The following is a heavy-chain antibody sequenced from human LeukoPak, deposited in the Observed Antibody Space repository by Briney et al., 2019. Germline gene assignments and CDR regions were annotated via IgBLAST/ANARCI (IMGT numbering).Heavy chain of an antibody. J-gene: IGHJ4*02. CDR2: IYTGGNT. CDR3: ARGDDSGYYDYFDY. CDR1: GFTVDSNY. D-gene: IGHD3-22*01. Sequence: GGSLRLSCAASGFTVDSNYLSWVRQAPGKGLEWVSTIYTGGNTYYAASVKGRFTISRDFSKNTVFLHMNSLRAEDTAMYYCARGDDSGYYDYFDYWGQGALVTVSP. V-gene: IGHV3-53*01.